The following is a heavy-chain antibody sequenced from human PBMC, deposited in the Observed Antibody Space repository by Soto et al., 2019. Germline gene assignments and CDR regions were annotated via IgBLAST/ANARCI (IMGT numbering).Heavy chain of an antibody. CDR2: FDPEDGET. J-gene: IGHJ6*02. CDR1: GYTLTELS. V-gene: IGHV1-24*01. D-gene: IGHD5-12*01. Sequence: ASVKVSCKVSGYTLTELSMHWVRQAPGKGLEWMGGFDPEDGETIYAQKFQGRVTMTGDTSTDTAYMELSSLRSEDTAVYYCATESSIVATNIPYYGMDVWGQGTTVTVSS. CDR3: ATESSIVATNIPYYGMDV.